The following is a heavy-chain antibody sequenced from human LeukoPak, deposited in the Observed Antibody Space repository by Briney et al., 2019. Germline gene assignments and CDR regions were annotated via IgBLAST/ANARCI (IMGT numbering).Heavy chain of an antibody. CDR3: ARDGEGGYCSSTSCYYAFDI. D-gene: IGHD2-2*01. V-gene: IGHV1-18*01. CDR1: GYTFTSYG. J-gene: IGHJ3*02. Sequence: GASVKVSCKASGYTFTSYGISWVRQAPGQGLEWMGWISAYNGNTNYAQKLQGRVTMTTDTSTSTAYMELRSLRSDDTAVYYCARDGEGGYCSSTSCYYAFDIRGQGTMVTVSS. CDR2: ISAYNGNT.